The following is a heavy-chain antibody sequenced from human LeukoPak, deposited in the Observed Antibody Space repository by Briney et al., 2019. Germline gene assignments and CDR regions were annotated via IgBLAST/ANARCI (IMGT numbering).Heavy chain of an antibody. CDR3: ARGGTAGFTTNPLDY. Sequence: PSETLSLTCTVSGGSISSGSYYWSWIRQPAGKGLEWIGRIYTSGSTNYNPSLKSRVTISVDTSKNQFSLKLSSVTVADTAVYYCARGGTAGFTTNPLDYWGQGTLVTVSS. CDR1: GGSISSGSYY. D-gene: IGHD1-7*01. V-gene: IGHV4-61*02. J-gene: IGHJ4*02. CDR2: IYTSGST.